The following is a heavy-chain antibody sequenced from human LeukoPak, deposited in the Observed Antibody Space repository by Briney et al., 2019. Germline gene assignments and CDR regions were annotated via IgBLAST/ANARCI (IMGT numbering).Heavy chain of an antibody. Sequence: GGSLRLSCAASGFTFNNAWMSWVRQPPGKGLEWVGRIKSKTDDGTTDYAAPVKGRFTLSRDESKTTLYLHMNSLKTEDTAVYYFTTNPTYHYDSSGYWDWGQGTLVPVSS. CDR3: TTNPTYHYDSSGYWD. D-gene: IGHD3-22*01. V-gene: IGHV3-15*01. CDR1: GFTFNNAW. J-gene: IGHJ4*02. CDR2: IKSKTDDGTT.